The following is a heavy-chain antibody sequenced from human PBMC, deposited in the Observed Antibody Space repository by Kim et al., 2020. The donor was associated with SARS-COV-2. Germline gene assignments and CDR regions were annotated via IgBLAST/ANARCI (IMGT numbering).Heavy chain of an antibody. V-gene: IGHV3-48*03. CDR1: GFTFSSYE. CDR3: ARDLVVVVPAAMTYYYYYGMDV. CDR2: ISSSGSTI. Sequence: GGSLRLSCAASGFTFSSYEMNWVRQAPGKGLEWVSYISSSGSTIYYADSVKGRFTISRDNAKNSLYLQMNSLRAEDTAVYYCARDLVVVVPAAMTYYYYYGMDVWGQGTTVTVSS. J-gene: IGHJ6*02. D-gene: IGHD2-2*01.